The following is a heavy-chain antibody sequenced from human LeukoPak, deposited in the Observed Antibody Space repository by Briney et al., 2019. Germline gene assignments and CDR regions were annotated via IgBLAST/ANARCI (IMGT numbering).Heavy chain of an antibody. Sequence: PGGSLRLSCVVSGFTFSRSTMHWVRQAPGKGPEWVAVVPKDGSIDSYADSVRGRFTISRDNSKNTLYLQMDSLRPEDTAVYSCARDAGVTTDFDYWGQGTLVTVSS. CDR1: GFTFSRST. D-gene: IGHD1-1*01. J-gene: IGHJ4*02. CDR3: ARDAGVTTDFDY. V-gene: IGHV3-30*03. CDR2: VPKDGSID.